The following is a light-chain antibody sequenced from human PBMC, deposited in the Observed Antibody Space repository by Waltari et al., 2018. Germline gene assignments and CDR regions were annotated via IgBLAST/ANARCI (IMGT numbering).Light chain of an antibody. J-gene: IGLJ2*01. V-gene: IGLV3-25*03. CDR3: QSADASGTYKL. CDR2: KDT. Sequence: SSELTQPPSVSVSPGQTARITCSGDALPRQFASWYQQKPGQAPVIVIYKDTGRPAEIPERFYGSSSGTTFTLTISGLQAEDEADYYCQSADASGTYKLFGGGTKLTVL. CDR1: ALPRQF.